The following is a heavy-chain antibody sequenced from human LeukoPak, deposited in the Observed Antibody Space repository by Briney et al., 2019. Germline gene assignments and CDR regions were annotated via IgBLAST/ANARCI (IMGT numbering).Heavy chain of an antibody. CDR1: GGTFSSYA. J-gene: IGHJ4*02. CDR3: ARGSLSYDSSGYYFGY. V-gene: IGHV1-69*04. CDR2: IIPILGIA. Sequence: SGKVSCKASGGTFSSYAISWVRQAPGQGLEWMGRIIPILGIANYAQKFQGRVTITADKSTSTAYMELSSLRSEDTAVYYCARGSLSYDSSGYYFGYWGQGTLVTVSS. D-gene: IGHD3-22*01.